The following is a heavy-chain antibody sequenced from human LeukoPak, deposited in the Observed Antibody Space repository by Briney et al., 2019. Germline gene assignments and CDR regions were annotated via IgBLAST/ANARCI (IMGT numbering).Heavy chain of an antibody. D-gene: IGHD4-23*01. Sequence: SETLSFTCTVSGGSISSGGYYWSWVRQHPGKGLEWIGYIYYSGSTYYNPSLKSRVTISVDTSKNQFSLKLSSVTAADTAVYYCARRTAYGGNVAFDIWGQGTMVTVSS. CDR2: IYYSGST. V-gene: IGHV4-31*03. J-gene: IGHJ3*02. CDR1: GGSISSGGYY. CDR3: ARRTAYGGNVAFDI.